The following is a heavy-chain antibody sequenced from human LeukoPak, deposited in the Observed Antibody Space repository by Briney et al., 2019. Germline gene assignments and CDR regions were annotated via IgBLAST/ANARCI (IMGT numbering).Heavy chain of an antibody. CDR3: AKCRSTSCYIDY. Sequence: PGGSLRLSCAASGFTFSNYAMPWVRQAPGKGLEWVAVISYDGSNKDYADSVKGRFTISRDNSRNTLYLQMNSLRAEDTAVYYCAKCRSTSCYIDYWGQGTVVTVSS. D-gene: IGHD2-2*02. CDR2: ISYDGSNK. V-gene: IGHV3-30*04. CDR1: GFTFSNYA. J-gene: IGHJ4*02.